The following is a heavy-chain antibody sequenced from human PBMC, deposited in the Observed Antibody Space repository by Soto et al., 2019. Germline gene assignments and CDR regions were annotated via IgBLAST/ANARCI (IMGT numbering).Heavy chain of an antibody. J-gene: IGHJ4*02. V-gene: IGHV3-9*01. CDR2: ISWNSGSI. Sequence: GGSLRLSCAASGFTFDDYAMHWVRQAPGKGLEWVSGISWNSGSIGYADSVKGRFTISRDNAKNSLYLQMNSLRAEDTALYYCAKSNLYQWLAYTIDYWGQGTLVTVPS. CDR1: GFTFDDYA. D-gene: IGHD6-19*01. CDR3: AKSNLYQWLAYTIDY.